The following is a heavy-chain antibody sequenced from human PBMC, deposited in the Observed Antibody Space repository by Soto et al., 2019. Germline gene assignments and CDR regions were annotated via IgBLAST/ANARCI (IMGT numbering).Heavy chain of an antibody. Sequence: ESGGGLVKPGGSLRLSCAASGFTFSNYVMNWVRPAPGTWLEWVSSISSSGNYMYYADSVKGRLTISRDNAKNSQYLQMNSLRAEDTAVYYCARDCSSTSCYGGHFDYWGQGTLVTVSS. J-gene: IGHJ4*02. V-gene: IGHV3-21*01. CDR1: GFTFSNYV. D-gene: IGHD2-2*01. CDR3: ARDCSSTSCYGGHFDY. CDR2: ISSSGNYM.